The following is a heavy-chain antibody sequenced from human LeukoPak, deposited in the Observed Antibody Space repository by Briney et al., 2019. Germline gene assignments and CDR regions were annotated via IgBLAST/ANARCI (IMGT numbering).Heavy chain of an antibody. CDR3: ATEAGYFDY. J-gene: IGHJ4*02. V-gene: IGHV3-7*01. CDR1: EFTFSNYW. CDR2: IQKDGSQK. Sequence: GGSLRLSCAAPEFTFSNYWMSWVRQAPGKGLEWVASIQKDGSQKYYLESVKGRFTISRDNTKNSLYLHMSSLRADDTAVYFCATEAGYFDYWGQGTLVTVSS.